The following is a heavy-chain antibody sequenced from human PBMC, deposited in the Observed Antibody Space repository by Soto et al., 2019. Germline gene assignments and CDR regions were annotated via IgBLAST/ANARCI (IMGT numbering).Heavy chain of an antibody. Sequence: QVQLVESGGGVVQPGRSLRLSCAASGFTFSSYAMHWVRQAPGKGLEWVALISYDGSNKYYADSVQGRLTISRDDSKNTLYLQMNSLRDEDTAVYYCARPRIAAAYYGMDVWGQGTTVTVSS. V-gene: IGHV3-30-3*01. CDR1: GFTFSSYA. CDR3: ARPRIAAAYYGMDV. J-gene: IGHJ6*02. CDR2: ISYDGSNK. D-gene: IGHD6-13*01.